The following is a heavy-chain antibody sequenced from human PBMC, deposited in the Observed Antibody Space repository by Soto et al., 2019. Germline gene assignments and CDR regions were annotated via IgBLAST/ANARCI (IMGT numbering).Heavy chain of an antibody. CDR3: AKDSYPFDY. V-gene: IGHV3-30*18. CDR1: GFTFSSYG. J-gene: IGHJ4*02. D-gene: IGHD3-10*01. Sequence: PGGSLRLSCAASGFTFSSYGMHWVRQAPGKGLEWVAVISYDGSNKYYADSVKGRFTISXXXSXXTXXLXXNXXRAXDTAVYYCAKDSYPFDYWGQGTLVTVSS. CDR2: ISYDGSNK.